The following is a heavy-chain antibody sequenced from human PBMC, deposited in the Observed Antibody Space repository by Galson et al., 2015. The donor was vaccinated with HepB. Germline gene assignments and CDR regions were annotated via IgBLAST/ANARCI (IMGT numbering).Heavy chain of an antibody. CDR2: ISSSSSYI. CDR1: GFTFSSYS. J-gene: IGHJ4*02. D-gene: IGHD6-19*01. V-gene: IGHV3-21*01. Sequence: SLRLSCAASGFTFSSYSMNWVRQAPGKGLEWVSSISSSSSYIYYADSVKGRFTISRDNAKNSLYLQMNSLRAEDTAVYYCATCIAVAADFDYWGQGTLVTVSS. CDR3: ATCIAVAADFDY.